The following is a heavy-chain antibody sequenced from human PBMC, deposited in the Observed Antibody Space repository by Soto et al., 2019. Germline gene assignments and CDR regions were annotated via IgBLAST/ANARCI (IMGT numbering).Heavy chain of an antibody. CDR1: GYKVSTWHNFTSYW. CDR3: ARCLIVGAPYYYGMDV. J-gene: IGHJ6*02. D-gene: IGHD1-26*01. V-gene: IGHV5-51*01. CDR2: IYPGESDT. Sequence: PGESLKISCMGSGYKVSTWHNFTSYWIAWVRQMPGEGLEWMGIIYPGESDTRYSPSFQGQVTISADKSINTAYLQWSSLKASDTAMYFCARCLIVGAPYYYGMDVWGQGTTVTVSS.